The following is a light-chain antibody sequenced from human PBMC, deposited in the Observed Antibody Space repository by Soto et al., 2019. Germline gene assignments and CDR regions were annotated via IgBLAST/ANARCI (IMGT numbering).Light chain of an antibody. Sequence: DIQLTQSPSFLSASVGDRVTITCRASQGISSYLAWYQQKPGKAPKLMIYGASTLQSGVPSRFSGRGSGTQVTLTIISLQPEDFAIYYCQQLKIYSITFGHGTRLEIK. CDR3: QQLKIYSIT. J-gene: IGKJ5*01. CDR1: QGISSY. V-gene: IGKV1-9*01. CDR2: GAS.